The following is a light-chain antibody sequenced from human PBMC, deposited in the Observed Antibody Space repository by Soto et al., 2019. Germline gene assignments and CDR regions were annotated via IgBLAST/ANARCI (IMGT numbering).Light chain of an antibody. CDR2: RAS. CDR1: QSVSSSY. CDR3: QQYGSSPLT. V-gene: IGKV3-20*01. J-gene: IGKJ4*01. Sequence: VLTQSPGTLSLSPGERATLSCRASQSVSSSYLAWYQQKPGQAPKVLIYRASSRATGIPDRFSGSGSGTDFTLTISRLEPEDFAVYYCQQYGSSPLTFGGGTKVDIK.